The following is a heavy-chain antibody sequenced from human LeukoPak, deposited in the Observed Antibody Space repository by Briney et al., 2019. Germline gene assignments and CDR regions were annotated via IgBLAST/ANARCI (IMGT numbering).Heavy chain of an antibody. J-gene: IGHJ4*02. V-gene: IGHV3-48*03. D-gene: IGHD1-26*01. CDR3: ARGGRSYPFFDY. Sequence: GGSLRLSCAASGFTFGIYEMNWVRQAPGKGLEWVSYISNSGTTIYYGDSVKGRFTISRDNTKNSLYLQMNSLRAEDTAVYYCARGGRSYPFFDYWGQGALVTVSS. CDR2: ISNSGTTI. CDR1: GFTFGIYE.